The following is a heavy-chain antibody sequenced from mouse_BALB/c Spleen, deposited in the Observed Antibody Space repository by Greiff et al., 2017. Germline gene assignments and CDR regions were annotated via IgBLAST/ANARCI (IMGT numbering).Heavy chain of an antibody. CDR3: ARDTKYGNYVYYFDY. CDR1: GFTFSDYG. CDR2: ISNLAYSI. D-gene: IGHD2-10*02. Sequence: EVKVVESGGGLVQPGGSRKLSCAASGFTFSDYGMAWVRQAPGKGPEWVAFISNLAYSIYYADTVTGRFTISRENAKNTLYLEMSSLRSEDTAMYYCARDTKYGNYVYYFDYWGQGTTLTVSS. V-gene: IGHV5-15*02. J-gene: IGHJ2*01.